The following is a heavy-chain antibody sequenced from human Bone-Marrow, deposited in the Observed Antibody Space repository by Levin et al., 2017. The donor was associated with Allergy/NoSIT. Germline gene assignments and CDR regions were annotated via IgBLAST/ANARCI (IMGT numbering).Heavy chain of an antibody. CDR3: ASSSITVAGTGGFDY. Sequence: SCAASGFAFNKAWVNWVRQAPGKGLEWVANIKKDGSEKYYVDSVKGRFTISRDNAKNSLFLEMSSLRVDDTAVYYCASSSITVAGTGGFDYWGQGTLVTVSS. CDR1: GFAFNKAW. V-gene: IGHV3-7*01. D-gene: IGHD6-19*01. CDR2: IKKDGSEK. J-gene: IGHJ4*02.